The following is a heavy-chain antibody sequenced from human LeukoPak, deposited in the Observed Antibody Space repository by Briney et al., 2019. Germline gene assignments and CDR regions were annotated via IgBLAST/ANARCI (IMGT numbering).Heavy chain of an antibody. V-gene: IGHV1-46*01. J-gene: IGHJ4*02. D-gene: IGHD6-19*01. CDR3: ARGGIAVAGTCEDY. CDR1: GYTFTSNY. CDR2: ISPSGGST. Sequence: ASVKVSCKAFGYTFTSNYMHWVRQAPGQGPEWMGVISPSGGSTTYAQKFQGRVTLTRDTSTSTVYMELSSLRSEDTAVYYCARGGIAVAGTCEDYWGQGTLVTVSS.